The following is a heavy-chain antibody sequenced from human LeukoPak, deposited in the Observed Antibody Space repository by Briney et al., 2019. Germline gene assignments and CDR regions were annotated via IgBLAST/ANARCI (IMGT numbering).Heavy chain of an antibody. J-gene: IGHJ6*03. Sequence: ASVKVSCKASGYTFIGYYIHWVRQAPGQGLEWMGWINPNSGGTNYAQKFQDRVTMTRDTSISTAYMELNSLRSDDTAVYYCARGLWLGELSLNPYMDVGGKGTTVTVSS. CDR2: INPNSGGT. D-gene: IGHD3-10*01. CDR1: GYTFIGYY. V-gene: IGHV1-2*02. CDR3: ARGLWLGELSLNPYMDV.